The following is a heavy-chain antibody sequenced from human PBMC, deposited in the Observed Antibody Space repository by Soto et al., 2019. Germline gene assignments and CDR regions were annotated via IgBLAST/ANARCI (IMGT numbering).Heavy chain of an antibody. V-gene: IGHV1-46*01. CDR1: GYTLTGYH. CDR2: INPSGGST. Sequence: SVKLSWKASGYTLTGYHMRWVRQAPGQGLEWMGIINPSGGSTSYAQKFQGRVTMTRDTSTSTVYMELSSLRSEDTAVYYCARDRDYGGEGVGGQGTLGTVSS. D-gene: IGHD4-17*01. CDR3: ARDRDYGGEGV. J-gene: IGHJ4*03.